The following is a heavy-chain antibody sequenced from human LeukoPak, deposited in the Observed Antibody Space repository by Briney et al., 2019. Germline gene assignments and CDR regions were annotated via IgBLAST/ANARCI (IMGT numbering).Heavy chain of an antibody. V-gene: IGHV4-59*01. CDR2: IYYSGST. J-gene: IGHJ3*02. CDR3: ARDGLEAFDI. CDR1: GGSISSYY. Sequence: KPTDTLSLTCTVSGGSISSYYWSWIRQPPGKGLEWIGYIYYSGSTTYNPSLKSRVTISVDTSKFQFSLKLSSVTAADTVVYYCARDGLEAFDIWGQGTMVTVSS.